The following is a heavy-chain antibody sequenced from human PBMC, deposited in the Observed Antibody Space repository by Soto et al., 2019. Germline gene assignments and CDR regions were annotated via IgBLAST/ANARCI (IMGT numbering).Heavy chain of an antibody. Sequence: VQLVESGGGVVHPARSLRLSCSASEFTFSSYAMHWVRQAPGKWLEWVAGISYDGGHKFYGDSVRGRFTISRDSSKTTVFLQMNSLRPEDTAAYYCARVKTDYSNPRGPFFFYGMDVWGQGTTVTVSS. CDR3: ARVKTDYSNPRGPFFFYGMDV. V-gene: IGHV3-30-3*01. CDR2: ISYDGGHK. CDR1: EFTFSSYA. J-gene: IGHJ6*02. D-gene: IGHD4-4*01.